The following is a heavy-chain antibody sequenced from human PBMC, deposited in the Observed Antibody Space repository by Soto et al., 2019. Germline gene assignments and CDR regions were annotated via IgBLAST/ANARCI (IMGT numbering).Heavy chain of an antibody. CDR2: IYSGGST. V-gene: IGHV3-66*01. Sequence: EVQLVESGGGLVQPGGSLRLSCAASGVTVSSNYMSWVRQAPGKGLEWVSVIYSGGSTYYADSVKGRFTISRDNSKNTLYLQMNSRRAEETAVYYCARDFYYHGSGTMGGDFDYWGQGNVVTVSS. J-gene: IGHJ4*02. D-gene: IGHD3-10*01. CDR1: GVTVSSNY. CDR3: ARDFYYHGSGTMGGDFDY.